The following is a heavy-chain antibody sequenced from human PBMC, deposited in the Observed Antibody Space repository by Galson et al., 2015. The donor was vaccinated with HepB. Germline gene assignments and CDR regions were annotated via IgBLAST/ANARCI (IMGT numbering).Heavy chain of an antibody. CDR1: GGTFSSYA. CDR3: AAGAVVVITPHFDY. D-gene: IGHD3-22*01. V-gene: IGHV1-69*13. J-gene: IGHJ4*02. Sequence: SVKVSCKASGGTFSSYAISWVRQAPGQGLEWMGGIIPIFGTANYAQKFQGRVTITADESTSTAYMELGSLRSEDTAVYYCAAGAVVVITPHFDYWGQGTLVTVAS. CDR2: IIPIFGTA.